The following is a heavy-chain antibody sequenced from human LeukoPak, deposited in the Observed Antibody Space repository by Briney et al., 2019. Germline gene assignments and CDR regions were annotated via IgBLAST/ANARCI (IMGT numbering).Heavy chain of an antibody. CDR3: ARDPETRQSIAARQVGAFDI. D-gene: IGHD6-6*01. V-gene: IGHV4-4*07. CDR1: GGSISSYY. Sequence: ASETLSLTCTVSGGSISSYYWSWIRQPAGKGLEWIGRIYTSGSTNYNPSLKSRVTMSVDTSKNQFSLTLSSVTAADTTVYYCARDPETRQSIAARQVGAFDIWGQGTMVTVSS. J-gene: IGHJ3*02. CDR2: IYTSGST.